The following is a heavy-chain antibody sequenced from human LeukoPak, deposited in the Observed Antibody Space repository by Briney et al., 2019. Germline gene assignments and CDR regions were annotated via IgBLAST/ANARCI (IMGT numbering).Heavy chain of an antibody. D-gene: IGHD3-22*01. Sequence: ASVKVSCKGSGGTFSSYGLNLVRQAPGQGLEWMGRIIPMFGTANYAHNFQDRVTITADESTRTAYMELSSLKSDDTAVYYCARSVVVTIYRGYYYYAMDVWGQGTTVTVSS. J-gene: IGHJ6*02. CDR3: ARSVVVTIYRGYYYYAMDV. CDR1: GGTFSSYG. V-gene: IGHV1-69*13. CDR2: IIPMFGTA.